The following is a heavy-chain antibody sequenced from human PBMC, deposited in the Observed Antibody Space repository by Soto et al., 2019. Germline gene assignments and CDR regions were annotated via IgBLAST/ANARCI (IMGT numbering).Heavy chain of an antibody. V-gene: IGHV3-23*01. D-gene: IGHD3-16*02. Sequence: GGSLRLSCAASGFTFSSHAMTWVRQAPGKGLEWVSTINGRGGSTYYADSVEGRFTISRDNSKNTLYLQMNSLRVEDTAVYYCVKGGDIVTSISSWGQGTLVTVSS. J-gene: IGHJ5*02. CDR3: VKGGDIVTSISS. CDR2: INGRGGST. CDR1: GFTFSSHA.